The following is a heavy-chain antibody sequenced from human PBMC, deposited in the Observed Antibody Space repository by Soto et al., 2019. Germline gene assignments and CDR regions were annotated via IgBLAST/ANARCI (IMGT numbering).Heavy chain of an antibody. CDR1: GYSFTSYG. CDR3: AGEYSTGAPMWCFDP. J-gene: IGHJ5*02. Sequence: QVQPVQSVTEVKKPGAALQVSCKASGYSFTSYGINWVRQAPGQGHEWMGWISTDNGNTNYSQNFQERVIMISDTSTTTTHIELRSLPSAEEAVYFCAGEYSTGAPMWCFDPWGQGTVVTVSS. D-gene: IGHD2-21*01. CDR2: ISTDNGNT. V-gene: IGHV1-18*04.